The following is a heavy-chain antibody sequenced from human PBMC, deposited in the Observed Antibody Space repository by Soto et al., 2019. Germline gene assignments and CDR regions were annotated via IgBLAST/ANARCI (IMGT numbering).Heavy chain of an antibody. CDR1: GGSISSGGTGSY. CDR3: ASGHDAYKVRY. V-gene: IGHV4-31*03. Sequence: QVQLQESGPGLVKPSQTLSLTCTVSGGSISSGGTGSYWTWIRQLPGKGLEWIGYIYYTGNTYYNPSLQSRPTISIDTSENQFSLKLTSVTAADTDVYFCASGHDAYKVRYWGQGTLVTVSS. D-gene: IGHD1-1*01. J-gene: IGHJ4*02. CDR2: IYYTGNT.